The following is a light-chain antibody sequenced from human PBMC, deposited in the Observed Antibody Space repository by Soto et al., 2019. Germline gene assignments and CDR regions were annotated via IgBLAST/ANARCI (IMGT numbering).Light chain of an antibody. J-gene: IGKJ1*01. V-gene: IGKV2-24*01. Sequence: DIVMTQTPLSSPVTLGQPASISCRSSESLVHSAGNTYLSWLHQRPGQPPRLLIYKISKRLPGVPERIIGSGAGTEFTLKISRVEAEDVGIYYCMQATQFSWTFGQGTKVEI. CDR3: MQATQFSWT. CDR2: KIS. CDR1: ESLVHSAGNTY.